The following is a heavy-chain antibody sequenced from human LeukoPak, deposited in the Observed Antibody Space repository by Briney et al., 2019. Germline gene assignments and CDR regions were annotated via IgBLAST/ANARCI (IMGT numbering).Heavy chain of an antibody. J-gene: IGHJ6*04. CDR2: ISSSGSTI. V-gene: IGHV3-48*03. CDR1: GFTFSSYE. CDR3: AELGITMIGGV. D-gene: IGHD3-10*02. Sequence: PGGSLRLSCAASGFTFSSYEMNWVRQAPGKGLEWVSYISSSGSTIYYVDSVKGRFTISRDNAENSLYLQMNSLRAEDTAVYYCAELGITMIGGVWGKGTTVTISS.